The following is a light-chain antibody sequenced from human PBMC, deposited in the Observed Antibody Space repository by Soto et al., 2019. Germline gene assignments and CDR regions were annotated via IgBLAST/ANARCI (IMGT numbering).Light chain of an antibody. CDR2: DAS. CDR3: QQYDNYPVT. J-gene: IGKJ4*01. V-gene: IGKV1-33*01. CDR1: HDISNY. Sequence: DIQLTQSPSSLSASVGDRVTITCQASHDISNYLNWYQQKPGKAPKLLIYDASNLETGVPSRFSGSGSGTDFTFTISSLQPEDIGTYYCQQYDNYPVTFGGGTKVEIK.